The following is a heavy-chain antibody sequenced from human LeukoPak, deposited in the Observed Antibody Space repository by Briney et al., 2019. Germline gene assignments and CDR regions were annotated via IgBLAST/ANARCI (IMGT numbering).Heavy chain of an antibody. J-gene: IGHJ4*02. Sequence: QPGRSLRLSCAASGFSFSSYGMHWVRQAPGKGLEWVAVISYDGSNKYYADSVKGRFTISRDNFKNTLYLQMNSLRAEDTAVYYCAKAGYSSGWTRAYFDYWGQGTLVTVSS. V-gene: IGHV3-30*18. D-gene: IGHD6-19*01. CDR2: ISYDGSNK. CDR3: AKAGYSSGWTRAYFDY. CDR1: GFSFSSYG.